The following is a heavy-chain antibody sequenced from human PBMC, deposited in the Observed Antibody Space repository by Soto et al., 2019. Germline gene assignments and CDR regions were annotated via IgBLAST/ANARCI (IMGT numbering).Heavy chain of an antibody. CDR3: ASTDSSSWSP. V-gene: IGHV1-69*02. D-gene: IGHD6-13*01. Sequence: GASVKVSCKASGGPFSSYTISWVRQAAGLGLEWMGRIIPILGIANYAQKFQGRVTITADKSTRTAYMELSSLRSEDTAVYYYASTDSSSWSPWGQGTLVTVPS. CDR2: IIPILGIA. CDR1: GGPFSSYT. J-gene: IGHJ5*02.